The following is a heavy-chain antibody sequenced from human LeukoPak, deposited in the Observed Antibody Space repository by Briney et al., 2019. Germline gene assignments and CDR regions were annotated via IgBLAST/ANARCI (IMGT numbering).Heavy chain of an antibody. V-gene: IGHV3-30-3*01. CDR3: ARAPDTAMVNLDY. CDR1: GFTFSSYA. J-gene: IGHJ4*02. Sequence: PGGSLRLSCAASGFTFSSYAMHWVRQAPGKGLEWVAVISYDGSNKYYADSVKGRFTISRDNSKNTLYLQMNSLRAEDTAVYYCARAPDTAMVNLDYWGQGTLVTVSS. D-gene: IGHD5-18*01. CDR2: ISYDGSNK.